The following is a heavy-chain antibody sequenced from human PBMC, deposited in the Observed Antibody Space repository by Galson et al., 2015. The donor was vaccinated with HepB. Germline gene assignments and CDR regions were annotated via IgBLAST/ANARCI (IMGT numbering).Heavy chain of an antibody. Sequence: SLRLSCAASGFRFSNYAMSWVRQAPGKGLEWVSGITGSGGSTYYAASVKGRFTISRDNTKNTQYLQMRGLRADDTAVYYCAKDPIFGASGWFYFDYWGQGTVVTVSS. J-gene: IGHJ4*02. CDR2: ITGSGGST. CDR3: AKDPIFGASGWFYFDY. V-gene: IGHV3-23*01. CDR1: GFRFSNYA. D-gene: IGHD3-3*01.